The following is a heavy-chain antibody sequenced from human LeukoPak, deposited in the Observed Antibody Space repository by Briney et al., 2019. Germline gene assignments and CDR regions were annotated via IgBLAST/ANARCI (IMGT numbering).Heavy chain of an antibody. J-gene: IGHJ4*02. Sequence: ASVKVSCKASGYTFSDYAMHWVRQAPGQRFEWMGWIDAGNGDTRYSQKFQGRVTITRDTSASTAYMELSSLRSEDTAVYYCARGQVSSSGKRHFDYWGQGTLVTVSS. CDR3: ARGQVSSSGKRHFDY. D-gene: IGHD6-19*01. V-gene: IGHV1-3*01. CDR2: IDAGNGDT. CDR1: GYTFSDYA.